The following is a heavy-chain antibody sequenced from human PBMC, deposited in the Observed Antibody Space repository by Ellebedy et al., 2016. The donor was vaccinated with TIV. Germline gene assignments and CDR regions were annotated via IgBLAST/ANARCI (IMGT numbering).Heavy chain of an antibody. D-gene: IGHD6-19*01. Sequence: GGSLRLSXAASGFTFSSYGMHWVRQAPGKGLEWVAVISYDGSNKYYADSVKGRFTISRDNSKNTLYLQMNSLRAEDTAVYYCAKSSYSSGLGYFDYWGQGTLVTVSS. V-gene: IGHV3-30*18. CDR3: AKSSYSSGLGYFDY. CDR1: GFTFSSYG. CDR2: ISYDGSNK. J-gene: IGHJ4*02.